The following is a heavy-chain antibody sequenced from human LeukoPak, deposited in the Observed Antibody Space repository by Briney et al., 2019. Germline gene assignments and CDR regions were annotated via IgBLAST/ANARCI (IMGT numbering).Heavy chain of an antibody. CDR2: IYSGGST. Sequence: GGSLRLSCAASGFTVSSNYMSWVRQAPGKGREWVSVIYSGGSTYYADSVKGRFTLSRDSSKNTLFLQMNSLRAEDTAVYYCAREPQGDSSGYDAFDVWGQGTLVTVSS. J-gene: IGHJ3*01. CDR3: AREPQGDSSGYDAFDV. D-gene: IGHD3-22*01. CDR1: GFTVSSNY. V-gene: IGHV3-66*01.